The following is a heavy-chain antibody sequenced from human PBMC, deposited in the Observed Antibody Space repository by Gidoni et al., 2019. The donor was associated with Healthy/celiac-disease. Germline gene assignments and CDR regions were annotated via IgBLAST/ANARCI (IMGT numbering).Heavy chain of an antibody. V-gene: IGHV4-30-4*08. CDR3: ATMPSYDPNWFDP. Sequence: QVQLQQSGPGLVKPSQTLSLPCIVPGGSISSGDYDWSWIRRPPGKGLEWIGYIYYSGSTYDNPSLKSRVTISVDTSKNQFSLKLSSVTAADAAVYYCATMPSYDPNWFDPWGQGTLVTVSS. J-gene: IGHJ5*02. CDR2: IYYSGST. CDR1: GGSISSGDYD. D-gene: IGHD5-12*01.